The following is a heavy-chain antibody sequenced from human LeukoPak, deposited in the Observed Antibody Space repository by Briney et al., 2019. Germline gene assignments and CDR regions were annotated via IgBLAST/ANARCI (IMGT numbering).Heavy chain of an antibody. CDR3: VHSSPDSNLDVFDI. D-gene: IGHD4-11*01. Sequence: ESGPTLVKPTQTRALTCPFSGFPLSMNGVGVGWVRQPPGKALEWLALIYWDDAKRSSSSLRSRLTISKDTSKNQVVLTLTNRNPLDTDTTDCVHSSPDSNLDVFDIWGQGTMVTVSS. V-gene: IGHV2-5*02. CDR2: IYWDDAK. CDR1: GFPLSMNGVG. J-gene: IGHJ3*02.